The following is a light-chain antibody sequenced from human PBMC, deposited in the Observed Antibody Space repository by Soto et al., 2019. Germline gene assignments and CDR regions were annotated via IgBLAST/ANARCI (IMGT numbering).Light chain of an antibody. CDR1: QSVSDW. J-gene: IGKJ1*01. CDR3: QQYNSYTWT. V-gene: IGKV1-5*01. CDR2: DAS. Sequence: DIQMTQSPSTLSASVGDRVTITCRASQSVSDWLAWYQQKPGKAPKLLIYDASSLESAVPSRFSGSGSGTEFTLTISSLQPDDFATYYCQQYNSYTWTFGQGTMVEIK.